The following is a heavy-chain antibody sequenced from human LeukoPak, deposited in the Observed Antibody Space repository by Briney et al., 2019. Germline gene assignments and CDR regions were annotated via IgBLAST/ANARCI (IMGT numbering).Heavy chain of an antibody. D-gene: IGHD3-22*01. CDR3: AKEGGPYYYDSSGYYDY. CDR1: GFTFSSYA. CDR2: ISGSGGST. V-gene: IGHV3-23*01. J-gene: IGHJ4*02. Sequence: GGSLRLSCAASGFTFSSYAMSWVRRAPGKGLEWVSAISGSGGSTYYADSVKGRFTISRDNSKNTLYLQMNSLRAEDTAVYYCAKEGGPYYYDSSGYYDYWGQGTLVTVSS.